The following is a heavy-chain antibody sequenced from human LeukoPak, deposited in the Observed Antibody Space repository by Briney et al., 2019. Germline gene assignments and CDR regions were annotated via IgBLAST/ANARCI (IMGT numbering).Heavy chain of an antibody. CDR2: IIPIFGST. D-gene: IGHD1-26*01. J-gene: IGHJ6*03. CDR3: ARVGRSRGSLPNSYYYMDV. CDR1: GDVFNSYS. Sequence: SVKVSCNASGDVFNSYSVSWVRQAPGQGLEWMGGIIPIFGSTNYAQKFQGRVTITTDQSTRTAYMELNSLSSDDTAVYYCARVGRSRGSLPNSYYYMDVWGKGTTVTVSS. V-gene: IGHV1-69*05.